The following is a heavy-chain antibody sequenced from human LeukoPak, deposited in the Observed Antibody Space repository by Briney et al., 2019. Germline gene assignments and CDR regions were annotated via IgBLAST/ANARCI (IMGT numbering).Heavy chain of an antibody. CDR1: GFTFSSYW. CDR2: INSDGSST. Sequence: GGSLRLSCAAFGFTFSSYWMHWVRHAPGKGLVWVSRINSDGSSTNYADSVKGRFTIPRDNAKNTLYLQMNSLRAEDTAVYFCARGSRYQLLLIDYWGQGTLVTVSS. CDR3: ARGSRYQLLLIDY. J-gene: IGHJ4*02. V-gene: IGHV3-74*01. D-gene: IGHD2-2*01.